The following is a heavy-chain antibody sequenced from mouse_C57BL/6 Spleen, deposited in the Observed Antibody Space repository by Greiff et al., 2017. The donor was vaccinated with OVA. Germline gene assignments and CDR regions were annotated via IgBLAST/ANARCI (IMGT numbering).Heavy chain of an antibody. Sequence: VKLQQSGAELARPGASVKLSCKASGYTFTSYGISWVKQRTGQGLEWIGEIYPRSGNTYYNEKFKGKATLTADKSSSTAYMELRSLTSEDSAVYFCARFYSNKDYAMDYWGQGTSVTVSS. J-gene: IGHJ4*01. CDR1: GYTFTSYG. V-gene: IGHV1-81*01. CDR3: ARFYSNKDYAMDY. D-gene: IGHD2-5*01. CDR2: IYPRSGNT.